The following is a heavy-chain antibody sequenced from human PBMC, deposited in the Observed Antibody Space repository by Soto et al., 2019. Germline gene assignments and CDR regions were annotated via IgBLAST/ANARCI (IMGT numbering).Heavy chain of an antibody. V-gene: IGHV3-30*03. CDR1: GFTFSSSG. CDR2: ISYDGSNK. D-gene: IGHD5-12*01. Sequence: QVQLVESGGDLVQPGRSLRLACVASGFTFSSSGMHWVRQAPGKGLEWVAVISYDGSNKYYADSVKGRFTISRDNSKNTLYVQMNSLRAEDTAVYYCARNSGHDSYYFDYWGQGTLVTVSS. CDR3: ARNSGHDSYYFDY. J-gene: IGHJ4*02.